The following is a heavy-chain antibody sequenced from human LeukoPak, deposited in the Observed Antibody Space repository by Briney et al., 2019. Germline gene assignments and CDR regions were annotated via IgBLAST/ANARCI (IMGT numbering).Heavy chain of an antibody. V-gene: IGHV3-48*01. J-gene: IGHJ4*02. CDR1: GFTFSSYS. CDR2: ISSGSSNK. Sequence: GGSLRLSCAASGFTFSSYSMNWIRQTPEKGLEWVSYISSGSSNKYYADSVKGRFTISRDNSKNTLYLQMNSLRAEDTAVYYCARDGANRGIYFDYWGQGTPVTVSS. D-gene: IGHD7-27*01. CDR3: ARDGANRGIYFDY.